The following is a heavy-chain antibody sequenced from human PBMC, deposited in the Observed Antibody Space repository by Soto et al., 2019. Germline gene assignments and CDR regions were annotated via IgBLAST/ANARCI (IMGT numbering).Heavy chain of an antibody. CDR2: IIPIFGTA. D-gene: IGHD6-19*01. J-gene: IGHJ4*02. CDR1: GGTFSSYA. CDR3: AGSPIAVAGTNYFDY. Sequence: QVQLVQSGAEVKKPGSSVKVSCKASGGTFSSYAISWVRQAPGQGLEWMGGIIPIFGTANYAQKFQGRVTITADESTSTAYMELSHLRTDDTAVYYCAGSPIAVAGTNYFDYWGQGTLVTVST. V-gene: IGHV1-69*12.